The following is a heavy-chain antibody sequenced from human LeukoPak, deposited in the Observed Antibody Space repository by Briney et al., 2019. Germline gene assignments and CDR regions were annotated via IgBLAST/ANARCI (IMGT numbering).Heavy chain of an antibody. D-gene: IGHD3-22*01. J-gene: IGHJ4*02. Sequence: GASVKVSCKASGYTFTSCAMHWVRQAPGQRLEWMGWINAGNGNTKYSQKFQGRVTITRDTSASTAYMELSSLRSEDTAVYYCARAKKDSSGYYNWGQGTLVTVSS. CDR2: INAGNGNT. CDR3: ARAKKDSSGYYN. V-gene: IGHV1-3*01. CDR1: GYTFTSCA.